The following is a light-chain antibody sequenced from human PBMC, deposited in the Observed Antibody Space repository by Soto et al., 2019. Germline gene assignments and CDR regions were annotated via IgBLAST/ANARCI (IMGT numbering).Light chain of an antibody. CDR2: EVS. CDR3: SSYTTSSTVL. V-gene: IGLV2-14*01. CDR1: SSDVGGYNY. J-gene: IGLJ2*01. Sequence: QSALTQPASVSGSPGQSITISCTGTSSDVGGYNYVSWYQQYPGKAPKLVIYEVSHRPSGVSNRFSGSKSGNTASLTVSGLQAEAEADYYCSSYTTSSTVLFGGGTKLTVL.